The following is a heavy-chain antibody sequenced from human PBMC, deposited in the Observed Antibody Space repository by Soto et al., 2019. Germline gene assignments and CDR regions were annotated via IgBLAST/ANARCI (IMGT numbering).Heavy chain of an antibody. CDR2: INTYNGMT. Sequence: QVQLVQSGGEVKKPGASVTVSCKASGYTFINYHITWVRQAPGQGLEWMAWINTYNGMTDYAQRFQGRVTMTRDTSTSTAYMELRNLGSDDTAVYFCATSTRGEMATDWGQGTLVTVAS. J-gene: IGHJ4*02. D-gene: IGHD5-12*01. CDR1: GYTFINYH. CDR3: ATSTRGEMATD. V-gene: IGHV1-18*01.